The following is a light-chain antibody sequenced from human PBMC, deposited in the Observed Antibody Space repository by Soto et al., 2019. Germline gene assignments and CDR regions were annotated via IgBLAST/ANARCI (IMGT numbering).Light chain of an antibody. CDR2: WAS. Sequence: DIVMTQSPDSLAVSLGERATINCKSSQSVLYSSNNKNYLAWYQQKPGQPPKLLIYWASTRESGVPDRFSGSGSGTDFTLTISSLQAEDVAVYYCQQYYSTWITFGQGTRLEMK. CDR1: QSVLYSSNNKNY. V-gene: IGKV4-1*01. CDR3: QQYYSTWIT. J-gene: IGKJ5*01.